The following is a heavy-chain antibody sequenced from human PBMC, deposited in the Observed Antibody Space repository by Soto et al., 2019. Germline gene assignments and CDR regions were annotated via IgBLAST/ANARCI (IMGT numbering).Heavy chain of an antibody. CDR2: ISGSGGST. CDR3: AKDTVRAAPQISYYYYYGMDV. J-gene: IGHJ6*02. Sequence: GGSLRLSCAASGFTFSSYAMSWVLQAPGKGLEWVSAISGSGGSTYYADSVKGRFTISRDNSKNTLYLQMNSLRAEDTAVYYCAKDTVRAAPQISYYYYYGMDVWGQGTTVTVSS. V-gene: IGHV3-23*01. CDR1: GFTFSSYA. D-gene: IGHD4-17*01.